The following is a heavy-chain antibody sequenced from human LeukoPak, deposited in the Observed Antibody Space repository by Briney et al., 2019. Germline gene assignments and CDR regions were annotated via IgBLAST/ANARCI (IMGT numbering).Heavy chain of an antibody. CDR3: ARAGGYCSGGNCYYWYFDY. J-gene: IGHJ4*02. CDR1: GGSFSGYY. D-gene: IGHD2-15*01. V-gene: IGHV4-34*01. Sequence: SETLSLTCAVYGGSFSGYYWSWIRQPPGKGLEWIGEINHSGSTNYNPSLKSRVTISVDTSKNQFSLKLSSVTAADTAVYYCARAGGYCSGGNCYYWYFDYWGQGTLVTVSS. CDR2: INHSGST.